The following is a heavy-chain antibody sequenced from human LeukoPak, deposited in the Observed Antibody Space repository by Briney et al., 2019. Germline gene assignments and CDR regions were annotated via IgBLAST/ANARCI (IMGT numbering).Heavy chain of an antibody. V-gene: IGHV4-59*01. J-gene: IGHJ3*02. CDR2: IYYSGST. D-gene: IGHD2-15*01. Sequence: PSETLSLTCTVSGGSISSYYWTWVRQPPGKGLEWIGYIYYSGSTNYNPSLKSRVTIAIDTSKNQFSLNLTSVTAADTAVYYCAKVSLMRGTPLGAFDIWGQGTMVAVFS. CDR1: GGSISSYY. CDR3: AKVSLMRGTPLGAFDI.